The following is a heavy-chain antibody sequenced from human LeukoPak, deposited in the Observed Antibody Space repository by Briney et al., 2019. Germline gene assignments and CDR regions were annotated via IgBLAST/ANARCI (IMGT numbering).Heavy chain of an antibody. CDR1: GFTFSNAW. D-gene: IGHD3-10*01. CDR3: TTGYYGSGSLYYFDY. V-gene: IGHV3-15*01. J-gene: IGHJ4*02. Sequence: GGSLRLSCAASGFTFSNAWMTWVRQAPGKGLEWVGRIKSKTDGGTTDYAAPVKGRFTISRDDSKNTLYLQINSLKTEDTAVYYCTTGYYGSGSLYYFDYWGQGTLVTVSS. CDR2: IKSKTDGGTT.